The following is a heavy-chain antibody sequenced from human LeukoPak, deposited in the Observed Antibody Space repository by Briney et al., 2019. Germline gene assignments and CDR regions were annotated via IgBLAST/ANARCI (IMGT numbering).Heavy chain of an antibody. Sequence: TSETLSLTCAVSGGSFSGYYWSWIRQPPGEGLEWIGGINRSGSTKYNPSLKSRVTMSVDMSKNHFSLKLNSVTAADTAVYYCARDGDYYGSGIPFDFWGQGTLVTVSS. J-gene: IGHJ4*02. CDR2: INRSGST. D-gene: IGHD3-10*01. V-gene: IGHV4-34*01. CDR1: GGSFSGYY. CDR3: ARDGDYYGSGIPFDF.